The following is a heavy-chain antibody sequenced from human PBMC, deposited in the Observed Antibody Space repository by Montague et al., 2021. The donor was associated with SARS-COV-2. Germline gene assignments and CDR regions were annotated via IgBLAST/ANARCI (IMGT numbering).Heavy chain of an antibody. CDR1: GGSISSGYFY. Sequence: TLSLTCTVSGGSISSGYFYWSWIRQPAGKGLEWIGLIYPGGNTNYNPSLKSRVTISVDTSKNQFSLILSSVTAADTAVYYCARDYGDYSYYYGLDVWGQGTTVTVSS. CDR3: ARDYGDYSYYYGLDV. V-gene: IGHV4-61*02. CDR2: IYPGGNT. D-gene: IGHD4-17*01. J-gene: IGHJ6*02.